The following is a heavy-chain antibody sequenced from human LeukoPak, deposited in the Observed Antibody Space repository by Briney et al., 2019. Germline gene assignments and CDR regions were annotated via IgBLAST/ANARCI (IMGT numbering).Heavy chain of an antibody. J-gene: IGHJ4*02. CDR2: LSGSGGST. D-gene: IGHD6-13*01. CDR1: GFAFSTYA. Sequence: GGSLRLSCAASGFAFSTYAVSWVRQAPGKGLEWVSTLSGSGGSTYYADSVKGRVTISRDNSKNTLYLQMNNLRAEDTAVYHCARAFRVPDGSSNYVFFDYWGQGTLVTVSS. V-gene: IGHV3-23*01. CDR3: ARAFRVPDGSSNYVFFDY.